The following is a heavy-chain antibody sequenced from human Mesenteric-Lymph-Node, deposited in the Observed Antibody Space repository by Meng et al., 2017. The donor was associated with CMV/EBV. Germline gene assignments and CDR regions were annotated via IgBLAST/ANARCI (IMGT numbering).Heavy chain of an antibody. J-gene: IGHJ3*02. V-gene: IGHV3-9*01. CDR2: ISWNSGII. CDR3: AKDIKYSGYEFAFDI. D-gene: IGHD5-12*01. Sequence: SLKISCEASGFTVSKNHMNWVRQVPGKGLEWVSGISWNSGIIGYVDSVKGRFTISRDNAENSLYLQMNSLGAEDTALYYCAKDIKYSGYEFAFDIWGQGTMVTVSS. CDR1: GFTVSKNH.